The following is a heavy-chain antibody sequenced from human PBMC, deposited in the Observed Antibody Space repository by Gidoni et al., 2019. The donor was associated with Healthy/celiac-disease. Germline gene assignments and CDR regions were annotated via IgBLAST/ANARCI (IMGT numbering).Heavy chain of an antibody. CDR1: GGSFSGYY. CDR3: ARIHYDYIWGSYRPRAYFDY. D-gene: IGHD3-16*02. Sequence: QVQLQQWGAGLLKPSETLSLTCAVYGGSFSGYYWSWIRQPPGKGLEWIGEINHSGSTNYNPSLKSRVTISVDTSKNQFSLKLSSVTAADTAVYYCARIHYDYIWGSYRPRAYFDYWGQGTLVTVSS. J-gene: IGHJ4*02. V-gene: IGHV4-34*01. CDR2: INHSGST.